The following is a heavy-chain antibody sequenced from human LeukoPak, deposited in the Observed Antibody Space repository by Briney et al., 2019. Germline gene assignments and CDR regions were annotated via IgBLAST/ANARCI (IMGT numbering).Heavy chain of an antibody. CDR1: GFTFSSYS. CDR3: ARDAITIFGVAPNLSNWFDP. CDR2: ISSSSSYI. Sequence: GGSLRLSCAASGFTFSSYSVNWVRQAPGKGLEWVSSISSSSSYIYYADSVKGRFTISRDNAKNSLYLQMNSLRAEDTDVYYCARDAITIFGVAPNLSNWFDPWGQGTLVTVSS. J-gene: IGHJ5*02. D-gene: IGHD3-3*01. V-gene: IGHV3-21*01.